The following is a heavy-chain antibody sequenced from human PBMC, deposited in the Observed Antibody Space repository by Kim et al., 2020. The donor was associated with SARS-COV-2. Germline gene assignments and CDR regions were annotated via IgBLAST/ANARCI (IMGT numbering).Heavy chain of an antibody. J-gene: IGHJ4*02. V-gene: IGHV3-21*01. CDR2: I. D-gene: IGHD2-15*01. CDR3: AREGSGLLLS. Sequence: IDYAESVRSRFTISRDDAKNSLYLQMNSLRAEDTAVYYCAREGSGLLLSWGQGTLVTVSS.